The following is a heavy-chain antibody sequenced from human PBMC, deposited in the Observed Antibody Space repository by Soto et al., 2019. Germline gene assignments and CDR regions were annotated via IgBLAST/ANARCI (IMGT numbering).Heavy chain of an antibody. J-gene: IGHJ4*02. CDR1: GYTFTGYY. CDR2: INPNSGGT. CDR3: ARTHCSSISCYVGSWDY. V-gene: IGHV1-2*04. Sequence: EASVKVSCKASGYTFTGYYMHWVRQAPRQGLEWMGWINPNSGGTNYAQKFQGWVTMTRDTSISTAYMELSRLRSDDTAVYYCARTHCSSISCYVGSWDYWGQGTLVTVSS. D-gene: IGHD2-2*01.